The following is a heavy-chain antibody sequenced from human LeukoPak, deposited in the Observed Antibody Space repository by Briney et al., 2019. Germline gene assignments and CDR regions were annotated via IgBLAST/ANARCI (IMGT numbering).Heavy chain of an antibody. V-gene: IGHV1-8*01. D-gene: IGHD6-19*01. Sequence: ASVKVSCKASGYTFTSYDINWVRQATGQGLEWMGWMNPNSGNTGYAQKFQGRVTMTRNTSISTAYMELSSLRSEDTAVYYCARGYRFGWGSGWYTKGRYGMDVWGQGTTVTVSS. J-gene: IGHJ6*02. CDR3: ARGYRFGWGSGWYTKGRYGMDV. CDR2: MNPNSGNT. CDR1: GYTFTSYD.